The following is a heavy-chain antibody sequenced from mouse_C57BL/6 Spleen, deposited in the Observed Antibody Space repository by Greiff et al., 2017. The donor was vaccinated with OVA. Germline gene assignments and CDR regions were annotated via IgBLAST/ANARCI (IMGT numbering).Heavy chain of an antibody. CDR1: GYSITSGYY. V-gene: IGHV3-6*01. D-gene: IGHD2-4*01. CDR3: ARRGIYYDYDEGY. Sequence: EVQLVESGPGLVKPSQSLSLTCSVTGYSITSGYYWNWIRQFPGNKLEWMGYISYDGSNNYNPSLKNRISITRDTSKNQFFLKLNSVTTEDTATYYCARRGIYYDYDEGYWGQGTTLTVSS. CDR2: ISYDGSN. J-gene: IGHJ2*01.